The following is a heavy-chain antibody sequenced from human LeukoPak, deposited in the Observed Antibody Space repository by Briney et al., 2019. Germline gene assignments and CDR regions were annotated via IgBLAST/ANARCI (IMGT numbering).Heavy chain of an antibody. CDR2: ISAYNGNT. CDR3: ARARYRYYFDY. D-gene: IGHD1-1*01. J-gene: IGHJ4*02. V-gene: IGHV1-18*01. Sequence: ASVKVSCKASGYTFTSYGISWVRQAPGQGLEWMGWISAYNGNTNYAQKLQGRVTMTTDTSTSTAYKELRSLRSDDTAVYYCARARYRYYFDYWGQGTLVTVSS. CDR1: GYTFTSYG.